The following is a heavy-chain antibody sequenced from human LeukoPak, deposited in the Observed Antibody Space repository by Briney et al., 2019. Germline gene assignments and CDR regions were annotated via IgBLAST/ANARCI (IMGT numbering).Heavy chain of an antibody. D-gene: IGHD6-19*01. CDR3: AGDKTTGGWYEIDY. Sequence: GGSLRLSCAASGFTFSSYAMSWVRQAPGKGLEWVSAISGSGGSTYYADSVKGRFTISRDNSKNTLYLQMNSLRAEDTAVYYCAGDKTTGGWYEIDYWGQGTLVTVSS. V-gene: IGHV3-23*01. J-gene: IGHJ4*02. CDR1: GFTFSSYA. CDR2: ISGSGGST.